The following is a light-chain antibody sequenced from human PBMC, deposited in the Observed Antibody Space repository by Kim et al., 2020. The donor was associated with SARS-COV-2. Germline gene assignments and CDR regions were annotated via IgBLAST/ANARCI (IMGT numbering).Light chain of an antibody. CDR1: QSISSN. CDR3: QQYNNWPLP. Sequence: VPPGQSATLSCRASQSISSNLAWYQQKPGQAPRLLIYGASARATGIPARFSGSGSGTEFTLTISSLQSEDFAVYYCQQYNNWPLPFGGGTKVDIK. J-gene: IGKJ4*01. V-gene: IGKV3-15*01. CDR2: GAS.